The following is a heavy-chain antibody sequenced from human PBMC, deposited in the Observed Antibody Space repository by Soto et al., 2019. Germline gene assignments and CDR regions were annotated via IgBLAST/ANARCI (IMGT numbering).Heavy chain of an antibody. CDR3: AHFILVGTFVRGVTFDH. V-gene: IGHV2-5*02. CDR2: IYWDGDK. Sequence: QITLNESGPTLVKPMQTLTLTCNFSGFSLDSTAVGVGWLRQPPGKALECLALIYWDGDKRYNPSLTNRVIITKDTSKNQVVLTMTDMAPADTGIYFCAHFILVGTFVRGVTFDHWGQGVLVTVSS. CDR1: GFSLDSTAVG. D-gene: IGHD3-10*01. J-gene: IGHJ4*02.